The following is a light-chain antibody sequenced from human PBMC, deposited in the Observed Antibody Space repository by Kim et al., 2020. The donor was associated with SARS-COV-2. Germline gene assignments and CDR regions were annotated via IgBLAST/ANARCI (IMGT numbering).Light chain of an antibody. CDR2: GAS. CDR1: QSAASN. V-gene: IGKV3-15*01. CDR3: IQYNHWPYS. Sequence: CVCPGERATLSWRASQSAASNLAWYQQKTGQAPRLLIFGASTRATGIPARFSGSGSGTEFTLTISSLQSEDFAFYYCIQYNHWPYSFGQGTKLEI. J-gene: IGKJ2*03.